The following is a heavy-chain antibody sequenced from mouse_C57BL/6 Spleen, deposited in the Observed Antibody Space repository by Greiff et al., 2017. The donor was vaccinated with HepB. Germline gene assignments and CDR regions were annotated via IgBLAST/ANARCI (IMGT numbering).Heavy chain of an antibody. Sequence: DVKLQESGPGLVKPSQSLSLTCSVTGYSITSGYYWNWIRQFPGNKLEWMGYISYDGSNNYNPSLKNRISITRDTSKNQFFLKLNSVTTEDTATYYCARYYGSSLYYFDYWGQGTTLTVSS. CDR2: ISYDGSN. V-gene: IGHV3-6*01. J-gene: IGHJ2*01. CDR3: ARYYGSSLYYFDY. CDR1: GYSITSGYY. D-gene: IGHD1-1*01.